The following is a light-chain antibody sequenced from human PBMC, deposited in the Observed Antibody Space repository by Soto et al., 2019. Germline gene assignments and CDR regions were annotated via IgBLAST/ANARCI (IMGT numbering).Light chain of an antibody. CDR1: QSVSSNS. Sequence: ESVLTQSPGTLSLSPGERATLSCRASQSVSSNSLAWYQQKPGQAPRLLIYGASSRATGTPGRFSGSGSGPSFTLTIRRLEPEDFAVYYCQQFGGSPPSWTFGQGTKVEI. J-gene: IGKJ1*01. V-gene: IGKV3-20*01. CDR2: GAS. CDR3: QQFGGSPPSWT.